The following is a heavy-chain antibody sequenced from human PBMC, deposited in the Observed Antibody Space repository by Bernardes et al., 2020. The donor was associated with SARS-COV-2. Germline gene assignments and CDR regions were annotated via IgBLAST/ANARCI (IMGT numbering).Heavy chain of an antibody. V-gene: IGHV4-39*01. Sequence: SETLSLTCTVSGGSLSSSSYYWGWIRQPPGKGLEWIGSIDYSGSPYYNPSLKSRVTTSVDTSKNQFSLKLSSVTAADTAVYYSARHPSSLGWVDPWGQGTLVTVSS. CDR1: GGSLSSSSYY. CDR2: IDYSGSP. D-gene: IGHD2-2*01. J-gene: IGHJ5*02. CDR3: ARHPSSLGWVDP.